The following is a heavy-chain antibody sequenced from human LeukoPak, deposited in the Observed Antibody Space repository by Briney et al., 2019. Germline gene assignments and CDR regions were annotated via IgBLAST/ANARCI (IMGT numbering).Heavy chain of an antibody. CDR2: ISDRGITT. Sequence: GGSLRLSCAPSGVTLTNNAMTWVRQAPRKGLQWVSDISDRGITTYYAASLKGRFTISRDNSKNTVYLQMNSLRAEDTAVYYCARLKGSGSGSSDYWGQGTLVTVSS. D-gene: IGHD3-10*01. CDR1: GVTLTNNA. J-gene: IGHJ4*02. CDR3: ARLKGSGSGSSDY. V-gene: IGHV3-23*01.